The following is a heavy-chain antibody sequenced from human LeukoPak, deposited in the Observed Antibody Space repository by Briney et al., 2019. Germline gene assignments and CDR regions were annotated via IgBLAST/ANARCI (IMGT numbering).Heavy chain of an antibody. Sequence: GGSLRLSCAASGFTFSIYAMRWVRQAPGKGLEWVSAISGSGGTTYYADSVKGRFTISRDNSKNTLYLQMNSLRAEDTAVYYCARDPPRSVGASDIWGQGTMVTVSS. J-gene: IGHJ3*02. V-gene: IGHV3-23*01. CDR3: ARDPPRSVGASDI. D-gene: IGHD1-26*01. CDR1: GFTFSIYA. CDR2: ISGSGGTT.